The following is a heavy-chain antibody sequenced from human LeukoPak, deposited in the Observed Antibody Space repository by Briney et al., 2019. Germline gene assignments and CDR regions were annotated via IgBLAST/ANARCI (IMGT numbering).Heavy chain of an antibody. CDR3: ARQRRSSGWPNDY. D-gene: IGHD6-19*01. CDR1: GYSFTSYW. Sequence: GESLKISCKDSGYSFTSYWIAWVRPMPGKGLEWMGIIYPDDSDTRYSPSFQGQVTITADQSISTAYLQWSSLKASDNAMYYCARQRRSSGWPNDYWGQGTLVTVSS. J-gene: IGHJ4*02. V-gene: IGHV5-51*01. CDR2: IYPDDSDT.